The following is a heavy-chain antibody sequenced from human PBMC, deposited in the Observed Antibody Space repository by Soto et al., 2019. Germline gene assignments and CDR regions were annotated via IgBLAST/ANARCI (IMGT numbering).Heavy chain of an antibody. J-gene: IGHJ6*02. CDR2: ISYSGST. CDR3: AREVNNYYGMDV. CDR1: GAAISSDDYY. Sequence: QVQLQESGPGLVKPSQTLSLTCSISGAAISSDDYYWSWFRQPAWKGLEWIGYISYSGSTYYNPSLKSRITISVDTSKTQFSLTLSSVTAADTAVFYCAREVNNYYGMDVWGQGKTVTVSS. V-gene: IGHV4-30-4*01.